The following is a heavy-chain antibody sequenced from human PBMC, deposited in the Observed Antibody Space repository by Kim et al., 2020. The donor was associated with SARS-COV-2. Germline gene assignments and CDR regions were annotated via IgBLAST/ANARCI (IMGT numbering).Heavy chain of an antibody. CDR2: TYYRSKWYN. V-gene: IGHV6-1*01. CDR3: ARRVQLERQVDYYYGMDV. Sequence: SQTLSLTCAISGDSVSSNSAAWNWIRQSPSRGLEWLGRTYYRSKWYNDYAVSVKSRITINPDTSKNQFSLQLNSVTPEDTAVYYCARRVQLERQVDYYYGMDVWGQGTTVTVSS. J-gene: IGHJ6*02. D-gene: IGHD1-1*01. CDR1: GDSVSSNSAA.